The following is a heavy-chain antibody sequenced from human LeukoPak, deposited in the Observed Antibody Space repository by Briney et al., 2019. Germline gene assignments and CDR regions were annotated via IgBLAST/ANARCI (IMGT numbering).Heavy chain of an antibody. V-gene: IGHV4-39*01. CDR2: IYYSGST. Sequence: PSETLSLTCTVSGGSISSSSYYWGWIRQPPGKGLEWIGSIYYSGSTYYNPSLKSRVTISVDTSKNQFSLKLSSVTAADTAVYYCARARRVELPGSNWFDPWGQGTLVTVSS. CDR3: ARARRVELPGSNWFDP. D-gene: IGHD1-7*01. CDR1: GGSISSSSYY. J-gene: IGHJ5*02.